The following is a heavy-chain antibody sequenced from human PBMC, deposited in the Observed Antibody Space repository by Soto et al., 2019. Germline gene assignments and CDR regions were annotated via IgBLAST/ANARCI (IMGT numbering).Heavy chain of an antibody. Sequence: GGSLRLSCAGSGFTFSGYAMTWVRQAPGKGLEWVSVISTSGDRPDYADSVKGRFTISRDNSKNTLYLQMNSLRAEDTAVYYCARDPDYYDSSGSVFHDAFDIWGQRTIVPVS. D-gene: IGHD3-22*01. J-gene: IGHJ3*02. CDR3: ARDPDYYDSSGSVFHDAFDI. V-gene: IGHV3-23*01. CDR1: GFTFSGYA. CDR2: ISTSGDRP.